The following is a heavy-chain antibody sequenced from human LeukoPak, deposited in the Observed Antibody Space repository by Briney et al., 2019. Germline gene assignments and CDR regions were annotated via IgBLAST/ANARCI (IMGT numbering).Heavy chain of an antibody. D-gene: IGHD4-11*01. V-gene: IGHV3-23*01. J-gene: IGHJ4*02. CDR3: AKAGSYSNYGDFDY. CDR1: GFTFSSCA. Sequence: GGSLRLSCAASGFTFSSCAMSWVRQAPGKGLEWVSAISGSGGSTYYADSVKGRFTISRDNSKNTLYLQMNSLRAEDTAVYYCAKAGSYSNYGDFDYWGQGTLVTVSS. CDR2: ISGSGGST.